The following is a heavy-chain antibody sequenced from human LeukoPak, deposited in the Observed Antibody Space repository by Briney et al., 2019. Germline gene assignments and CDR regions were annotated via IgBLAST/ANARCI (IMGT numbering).Heavy chain of an antibody. CDR1: GASISSESYY. CDR2: VSPSGST. D-gene: IGHD3-10*01. Sequence: SETLSLTCIVSGASISSESYYWSWIRQSAGKGLEWIGRVSPSGSTNYNPSLKSRVTISVDTSKNQFSLKLSSVTAADTAVYYCARGLGFGESSYYYYYMDVWGKGTTVTVSS. CDR3: ARGLGFGESSYYYYYMDV. V-gene: IGHV4-61*02. J-gene: IGHJ6*03.